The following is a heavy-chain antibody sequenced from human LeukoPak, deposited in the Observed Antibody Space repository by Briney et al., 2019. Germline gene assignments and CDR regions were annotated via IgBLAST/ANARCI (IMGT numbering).Heavy chain of an antibody. CDR3: AKMKGYDFWSGSERAVDY. CDR1: GFTFSSYG. D-gene: IGHD3-3*01. CDR2: IRYDGSNK. V-gene: IGHV3-30*02. Sequence: PGGSLRLSCAASGFTFSSYGMHWVRQAPGKGLEWVAFIRYDGSNKYYADSVKGRFTISRDNSKNTLYLQMNSLRAEDTAVYYCAKMKGYDFWSGSERAVDYWGQGTLVTVSS. J-gene: IGHJ4*02.